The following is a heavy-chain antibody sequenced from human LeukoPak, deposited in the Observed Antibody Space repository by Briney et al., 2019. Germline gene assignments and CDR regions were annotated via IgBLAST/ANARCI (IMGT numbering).Heavy chain of an antibody. V-gene: IGHV4-59*02. CDR2: VDYNGYT. D-gene: IGHD4-23*01. CDR1: GDSVSGHP. J-gene: IGHJ4*02. CDR3: ARLAKCDGNGYSFDF. Sequence: SETLSLTCAVSGDSVSGHPWSWIRQPPGKGLDYIGFVDYNGYTNYNPSLKSRATISMDTSKNQVSLNLNSVTPADAAVYYCARLAKCDGNGYSFDFWRQGLLVAVPS.